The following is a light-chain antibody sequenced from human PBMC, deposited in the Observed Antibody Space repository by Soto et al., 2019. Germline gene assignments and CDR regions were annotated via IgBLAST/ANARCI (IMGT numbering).Light chain of an antibody. CDR1: SSDVGGYNY. J-gene: IGLJ2*01. V-gene: IGLV2-8*01. CDR2: EVI. CDR3: SSFAGRNNFVV. Sequence: SALTQPPSASGSPGQSVTISCTGTSSDVGGYNYVSWYQQHPGKAPKLMIYEVIKRPSGVPNRFSGSKSGNTASLTVSGLQAEDEADYYCSSFAGRNNFVVFGGGTKLTVL.